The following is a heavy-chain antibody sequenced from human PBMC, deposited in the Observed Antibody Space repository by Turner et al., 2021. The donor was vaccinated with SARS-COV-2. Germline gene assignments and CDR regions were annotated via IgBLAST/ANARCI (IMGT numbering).Heavy chain of an antibody. CDR1: GGSISSGDYY. J-gene: IGHJ5*02. Sequence: QVQLQESGPGLVKPSQTLSLTCTVSGGSISSGDYYWSWIRQHPGKGLEWSGYIYYSGRTYYNPSLKSRVTISVDTYKNQFSLKLSAVTAADTAVYYCARVSRLVPNNWFDPWGQGTLVTVSS. D-gene: IGHD2-2*01. CDR2: IYYSGRT. CDR3: ARVSRLVPNNWFDP. V-gene: IGHV4-31*03.